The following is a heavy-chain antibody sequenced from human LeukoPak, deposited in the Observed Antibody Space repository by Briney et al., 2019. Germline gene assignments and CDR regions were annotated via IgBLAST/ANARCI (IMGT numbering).Heavy chain of an antibody. CDR2: IYYSGST. J-gene: IGHJ4*02. D-gene: IGHD3-10*01. V-gene: IGHV4-39*01. Sequence: SETLSLTCTVSGDSISSNSYYWGWIRQPPGKGVECIGSIYYSGSTYYNPSLKSRVTISADTSKNQFSLKLSSVTAADTAVYYCARTGGANPAWFTYYFDYWGQGTLVTVSS. CDR3: ARTGGANPAWFTYYFDY. CDR1: GDSISSNSYY.